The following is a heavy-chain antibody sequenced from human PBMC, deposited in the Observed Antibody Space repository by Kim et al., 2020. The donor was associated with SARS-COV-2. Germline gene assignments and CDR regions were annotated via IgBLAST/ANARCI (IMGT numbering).Heavy chain of an antibody. J-gene: IGHJ6*02. V-gene: IGHV1-69*04. CDR3: GRVRMAYYYYGMDV. Sequence: AQKVQGRVTIAADTSTSTAYVELSSLRSEDAAVYYCGRVRMAYYYYGMDVWGQGTTVTVSS.